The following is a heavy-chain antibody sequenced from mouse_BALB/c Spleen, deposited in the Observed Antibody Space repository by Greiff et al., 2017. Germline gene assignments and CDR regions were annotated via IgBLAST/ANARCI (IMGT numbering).Heavy chain of an antibody. J-gene: IGHJ1*01. D-gene: IGHD1-1*01. CDR1: GFTFSSFG. CDR2: ISSGSSTI. CDR3: ARHYYYGSSYDWYFDV. Sequence: DVKLVESGGGLVQPGGSRKLSCAASGFTFSSFGMHWVRQAPEKGLEWVAYISSGSSTIYYADTVKGRFTISRDNPKNTLFLQMTSLRSEDTAMYYCARHYYYGSSYDWYFDVWGAGTTVTVSS. V-gene: IGHV5-17*02.